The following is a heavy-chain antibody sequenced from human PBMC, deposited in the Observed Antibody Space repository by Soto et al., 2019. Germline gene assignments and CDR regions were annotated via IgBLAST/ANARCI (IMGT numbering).Heavy chain of an antibody. Sequence: QLQLQESGPGLVKPSETLSLTCTVSGASISSSRYYWGWIRQPPGKGLEWIRSLHSSGSTYYNPSLESRVTISVNTSKNQFSLKLSSVTAADTAFYYCARHAGYCSGVSCYSEYFQHWGQGSLVTVSS. CDR2: LHSSGST. J-gene: IGHJ1*01. D-gene: IGHD2-15*01. CDR1: GASISSSRYY. CDR3: ARHAGYCSGVSCYSEYFQH. V-gene: IGHV4-39*01.